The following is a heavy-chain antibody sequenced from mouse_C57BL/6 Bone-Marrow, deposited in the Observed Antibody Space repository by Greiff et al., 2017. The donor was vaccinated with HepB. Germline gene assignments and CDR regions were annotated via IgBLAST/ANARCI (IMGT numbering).Heavy chain of an antibody. CDR2: IYPGGGYT. V-gene: IGHV1-63*01. Sequence: QVQLQQSGAELVRPGTSVKMSCKASGYTFTNYWIGWAKQRPGHGLEWIGDIYPGGGYTNYNEKFKGKATLTVDQSSSTAYMQLNSLTSEDSAVYYCARGGYGSSYYFDYWGQGTTLTVSS. CDR3: ARGGYGSSYYFDY. J-gene: IGHJ2*01. CDR1: GYTFTNYW. D-gene: IGHD1-1*01.